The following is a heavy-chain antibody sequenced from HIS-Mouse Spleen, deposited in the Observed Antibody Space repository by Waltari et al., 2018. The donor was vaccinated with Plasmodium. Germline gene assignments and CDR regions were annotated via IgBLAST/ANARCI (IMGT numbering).Heavy chain of an antibody. J-gene: IGHJ4*02. D-gene: IGHD2-15*01. CDR1: GGSFSVFY. CDR3: ARGVGYCSGGSCDHYFDY. V-gene: IGHV4-34*01. CDR2: INHRGTT. Sequence: QVQLQQWGAGLLKPSETLSLTCPVYGGSFSVFYSRWIRPPPGQWLEWLGEINHRGTTNYNPSLKSRVTISVDTSKNQFSLKLSSVTAADTAVYYCARGVGYCSGGSCDHYFDYWGQGTLVTVSS.